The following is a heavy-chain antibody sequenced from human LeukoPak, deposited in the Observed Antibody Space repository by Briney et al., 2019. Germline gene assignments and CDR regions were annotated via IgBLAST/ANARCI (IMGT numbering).Heavy chain of an antibody. CDR1: AGSITSGAYY. J-gene: IGHJ4*02. CDR2: TFHSQTT. CDR3: ARARAYSSSWYYFDF. V-gene: IGHV4-30-4*08. D-gene: IGHD6-13*01. Sequence: SQTLSLTWPLYAGSITSGAYYWSWLLQPPGKGLEWFSHTFHSQTTYNNPTPKTRFTLLVHTSKTQFSLKANSVTAPTTADYHGARARAYSSSWYYFDFWGQGTLVTVSS.